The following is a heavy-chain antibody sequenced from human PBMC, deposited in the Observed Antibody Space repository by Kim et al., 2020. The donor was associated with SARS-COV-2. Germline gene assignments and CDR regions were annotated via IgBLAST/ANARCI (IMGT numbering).Heavy chain of an antibody. CDR3: ATPVITFGGVIAPLDY. J-gene: IGHJ4*02. D-gene: IGHD3-16*02. CDR2: FDPEDGET. CDR1: GYTLTELS. Sequence: ASVKVSCKVSGYTLTELSMHWVRQAPGKGLEWMGGFDPEDGETIYAQKFQGRVTMTEDTSTDTAYMELSSLRSEDTAVYYCATPVITFGGVIAPLDYWGQGTLVTVSS. V-gene: IGHV1-24*01.